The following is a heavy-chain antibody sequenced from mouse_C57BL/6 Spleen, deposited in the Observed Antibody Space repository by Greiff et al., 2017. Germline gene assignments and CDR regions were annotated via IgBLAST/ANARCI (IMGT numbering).Heavy chain of an antibody. J-gene: IGHJ1*03. Sequence: QVQLQQPGAELVKPGASVKLSCKASGYTFTSYWMHWVKQRPGRGLEWIGRIDPYSGGTKYNEKFKSKATLTVDQPSSTAFMQLSSLTSEDAAVYYCARSDWYFDVWGTGTTVTVSS. CDR3: ARSDWYFDV. V-gene: IGHV1-72*01. CDR2: IDPYSGGT. CDR1: GYTFTSYW.